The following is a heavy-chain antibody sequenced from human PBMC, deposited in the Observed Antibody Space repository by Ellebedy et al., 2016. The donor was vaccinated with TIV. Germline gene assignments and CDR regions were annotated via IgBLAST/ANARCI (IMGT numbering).Heavy chain of an antibody. J-gene: IGHJ4*02. D-gene: IGHD3-10*01. CDR1: GFTFSRYA. CDR2: ISSSDFST. CDR3: GEKYASGSFYDY. V-gene: IGHV3-23*01. Sequence: GESLKISXAASGFTFSRYAMSWVRQAPGKGLEWVSTISSSDFSTYYADSVKGRFTISRDNSKNTLYLQMNSLRAEDTAVHYCGEKYASGSFYDYWGQGTLVTVSS.